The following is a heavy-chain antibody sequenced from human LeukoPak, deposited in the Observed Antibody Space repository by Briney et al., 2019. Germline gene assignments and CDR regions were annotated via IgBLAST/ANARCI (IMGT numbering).Heavy chain of an antibody. J-gene: IGHJ3*02. CDR2: IYPGDSDT. CDR1: GYSFTTYW. D-gene: IGHD3-3*01. CDR3: ARHQSGRRYDGFDI. V-gene: IGHV5-51*01. Sequence: GESLRISCKASGYSFTTYWIDWVRQVPGKGLEWMGIIYPGDSDTTYGPSFEGPVTISADRSITTAYLQWNSLQPSDTAIYYCARHQSGRRYDGFDIWGQGTMVTVSS.